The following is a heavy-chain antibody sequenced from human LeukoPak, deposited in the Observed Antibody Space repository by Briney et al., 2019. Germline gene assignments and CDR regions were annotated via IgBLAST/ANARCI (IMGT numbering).Heavy chain of an antibody. CDR1: GFSVSRNY. Sequence: GGSLRLSCAASGFSVSRNYMTWVRQAPGKGLEWVSIIYSDGATYYSDSMEDRFTISRDNSKNTLYLQMNSLRVEDTAMYYCASAETSTLTGHAFDIWGQGTSVTVSS. J-gene: IGHJ3*02. V-gene: IGHV3-66*01. D-gene: IGHD3-16*01. CDR3: ASAETSTLTGHAFDI. CDR2: IYSDGAT.